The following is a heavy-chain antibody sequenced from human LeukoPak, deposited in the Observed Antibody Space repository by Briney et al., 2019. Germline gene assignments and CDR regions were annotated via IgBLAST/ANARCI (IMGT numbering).Heavy chain of an antibody. CDR1: GFTSTGYY. Sequence: ASVKVSCKASGFTSTGYYMHWVRQAPGQGLEWMGWINPNSGGTNYAQKFQGRVTMTRDTSISTAYMELSRLRSDDTAVYYCAREWLYCSGGSCYYYWGQGTLVTVSS. D-gene: IGHD2-15*01. V-gene: IGHV1-2*02. CDR3: AREWLYCSGGSCYYY. J-gene: IGHJ4*02. CDR2: INPNSGGT.